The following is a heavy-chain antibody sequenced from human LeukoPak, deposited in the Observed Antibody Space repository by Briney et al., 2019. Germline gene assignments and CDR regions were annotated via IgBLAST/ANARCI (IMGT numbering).Heavy chain of an antibody. J-gene: IGHJ6*02. CDR3: ARDGVEMATYYYYAMDV. CDR1: GFTFTSYG. D-gene: IGHD5-24*01. CDR2: ISAYSDNT. V-gene: IGHV1-18*04. Sequence: ASVKVSCKASGFTFTSYGFNWVRQAPGQGLEWMGWISAYSDNTNFAQKFQDRVTMTTDTSTSTAYMELRSLRSDDTAVYYCARDGVEMATYYYYAMDVWGQGTTATVSS.